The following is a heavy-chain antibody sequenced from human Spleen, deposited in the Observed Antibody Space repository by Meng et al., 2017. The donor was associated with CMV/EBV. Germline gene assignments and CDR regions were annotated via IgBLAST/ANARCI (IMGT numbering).Heavy chain of an antibody. Sequence: SVKVSCKAPGGTFSSYAISWVRQAPGQGLEWMGGIVPYSGAADYARKFQGRLTITTDESATTAYMELSSLTSDDTAVYYCARGEIVVVLATGHHFYYYMDVWGQGTAVTVSS. J-gene: IGHJ6*02. CDR3: ARGEIVVVLATGHHFYYYMDV. V-gene: IGHV1-69*05. D-gene: IGHD2-21*01. CDR1: GGTFSSYA. CDR2: IVPYSGAA.